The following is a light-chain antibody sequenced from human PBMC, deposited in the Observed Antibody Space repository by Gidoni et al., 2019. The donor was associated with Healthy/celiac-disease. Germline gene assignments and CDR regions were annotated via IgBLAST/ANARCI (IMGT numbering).Light chain of an antibody. V-gene: IGKV3-20*01. Sequence: EIVLTQSPGTLYLSPGERATLSCRASQSVSSSYLAWYQQKPGQAPRLLIYGASSRATVIPDRFSGSGSGTDFTLTISRLEPEDFAVYYCQQYGSSPPGTFGQGTKVEIK. CDR2: GAS. CDR1: QSVSSSY. CDR3: QQYGSSPPGT. J-gene: IGKJ1*01.